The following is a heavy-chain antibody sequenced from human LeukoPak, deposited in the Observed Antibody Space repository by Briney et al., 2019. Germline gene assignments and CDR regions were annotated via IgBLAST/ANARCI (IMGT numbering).Heavy chain of an antibody. CDR2: ITGTSDDT. CDR1: KFTFSSYA. V-gene: IGHV3-23*01. CDR3: AKEGSRRYSSSWPFDY. Sequence: GSLRLSCAASKFTFSSYAMSWVRQAPGKGLEWVSFITGTSDDTYYADSVKGRFTISRDNSKNTLYLQMNSLRAEDTAVYYCAKEGSRRYSSSWPFDYWGQGTLVTVSS. J-gene: IGHJ4*02. D-gene: IGHD6-13*01.